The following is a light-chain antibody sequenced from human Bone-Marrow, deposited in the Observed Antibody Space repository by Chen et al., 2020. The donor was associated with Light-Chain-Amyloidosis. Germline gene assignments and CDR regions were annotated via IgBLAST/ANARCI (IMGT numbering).Light chain of an antibody. CDR1: QSIRGN. Sequence: VMTQSPVALSVSPGDTATLSCRASQSIRGNLAWYQQRPGQAPRLLIYGSSARATGIPAIFSGSGFETDFTLTISTIQSEDFAVYYCQQYNNWPLTFGQVTRVNIK. V-gene: IGKV3-15*01. J-gene: IGKJ1*01. CDR2: GSS. CDR3: QQYNNWPLT.